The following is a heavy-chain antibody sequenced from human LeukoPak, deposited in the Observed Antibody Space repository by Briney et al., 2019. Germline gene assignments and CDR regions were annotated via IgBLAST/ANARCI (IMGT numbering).Heavy chain of an antibody. CDR2: IYTSGST. Sequence: SETLSLTCTVSGGSISGYYWSWVRQPAGKGLEWIGRIYTSGSTNYNPSLKSRVTMSVDTSKNQFSLKLNSVTAADTAVYYCARADFWSGYRFDYWGQGTLVTASS. J-gene: IGHJ4*01. V-gene: IGHV4-4*07. CDR1: GGSISGYY. D-gene: IGHD3-3*01. CDR3: ARADFWSGYRFDY.